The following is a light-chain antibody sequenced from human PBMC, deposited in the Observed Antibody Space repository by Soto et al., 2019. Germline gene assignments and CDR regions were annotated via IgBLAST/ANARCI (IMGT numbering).Light chain of an antibody. Sequence: QSALTQPASVSGSPGQSITISCTGSNSDVGAYNYVSWYQQHPGKAPKLIIYEVNNQPSGVSHRFSGSKSGNTASLTISGLQADDEAEYYCASYTVSHTRVFGGGTQLTVL. V-gene: IGLV2-14*01. CDR2: EVN. CDR3: ASYTVSHTRV. CDR1: NSDVGAYNY. J-gene: IGLJ3*02.